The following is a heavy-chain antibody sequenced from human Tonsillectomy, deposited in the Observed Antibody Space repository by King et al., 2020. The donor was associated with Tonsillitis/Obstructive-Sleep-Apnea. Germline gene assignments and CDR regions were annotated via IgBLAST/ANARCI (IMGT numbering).Heavy chain of an antibody. Sequence: QLQLQESGPGLVKPSETLSLTCTVSGDSISSYYWSWIRQPAGKGLEWIGRIYSSGNTNYNPFLKSRVTMSVDTSKNQFSLKLSSVTAADTAVYYCARGCSVGSCYFGVAFDIWGQGTMVTVSS. J-gene: IGHJ3*02. CDR1: GDSISSYY. CDR3: ARGCSVGSCYFGVAFDI. CDR2: IYSSGNT. D-gene: IGHD2-15*01. V-gene: IGHV4-4*07.